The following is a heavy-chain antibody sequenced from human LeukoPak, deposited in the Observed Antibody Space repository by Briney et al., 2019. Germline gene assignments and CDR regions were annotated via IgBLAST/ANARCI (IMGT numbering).Heavy chain of an antibody. J-gene: IGHJ4*02. CDR1: GFTFSSYA. D-gene: IGHD3-3*01. CDR2: ISGSGGST. CDR3: AKGDYDFWSGYYSY. Sequence: GGSLRLSCSASGFTFSSYAMSWVRQAPGKGLEWVSAISGSGGSTYYADSVKGRFTISRDNSKNTLYLQMNSLRAEDTAVYYCAKGDYDFWSGYYSYWGQGTLVTVSS. V-gene: IGHV3-23*01.